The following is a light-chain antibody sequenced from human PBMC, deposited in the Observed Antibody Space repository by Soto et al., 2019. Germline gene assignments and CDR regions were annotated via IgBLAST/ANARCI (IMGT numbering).Light chain of an antibody. J-gene: IGLJ1*01. CDR3: CSYAGSSTPYV. CDR1: SSDVGSYNF. Sequence: QSALTQPASVSGSPGQSITISCTGTSSDVGSYNFVSWYQQHPGKAPKLMIYEVSKRPSWVSNRFSGSKSGNTASLTISGLQAEDEADYYCCSYAGSSTPYVFGTGTKLTVL. V-gene: IGLV2-23*02. CDR2: EVS.